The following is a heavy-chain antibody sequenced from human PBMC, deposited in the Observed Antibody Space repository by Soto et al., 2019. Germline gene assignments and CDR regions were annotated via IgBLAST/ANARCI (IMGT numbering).Heavy chain of an antibody. CDR1: GFTFSSYT. V-gene: IGHV3-48*02. J-gene: IGHJ3*01. CDR3: ARDGASDL. CDR2: ITSNGNTI. Sequence: EVQLVESGGGLVQPGGSLRLSCAASGFTFSSYTMNWVRQAPGKGLEWVSYITSNGNTIYYADSVKGRFTISRDNAKSSLYMQMNSLRDEDTAVYYCARDGASDLWGQGTVVTVSS.